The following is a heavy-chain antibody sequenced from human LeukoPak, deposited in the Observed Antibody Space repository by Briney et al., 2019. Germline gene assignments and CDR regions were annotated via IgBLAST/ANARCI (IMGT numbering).Heavy chain of an antibody. J-gene: IGHJ6*02. D-gene: IGHD5-24*01. Sequence: GGSLRLSCAASGFTFSSFAMSWVRQAPGKGLEWVSGISGSGGYTYYADFVRGRFTISRDNAKNSLYLQMNSLRAEDTAVYYCAREMATIEGYGMDVWGQGTTVTVSS. V-gene: IGHV3-23*01. CDR3: AREMATIEGYGMDV. CDR2: ISGSGGYT. CDR1: GFTFSSFA.